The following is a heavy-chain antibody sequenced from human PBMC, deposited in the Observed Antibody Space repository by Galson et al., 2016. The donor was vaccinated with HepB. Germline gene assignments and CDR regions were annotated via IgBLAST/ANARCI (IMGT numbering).Heavy chain of an antibody. CDR1: GGFISSYY. D-gene: IGHD6-19*01. J-gene: IGHJ4*02. V-gene: IGHV4-59*01. Sequence: LSLTCTVSGGFISSYYWGWFRQPPGKRPEWIGYMHYSESTIYNPSLKSRGFISLDTSKTQFSLRRTSVTAADTAVYYCAGGGGWLTDHWGQGTLVTVSS. CDR3: AGGGGWLTDH. CDR2: MHYSEST.